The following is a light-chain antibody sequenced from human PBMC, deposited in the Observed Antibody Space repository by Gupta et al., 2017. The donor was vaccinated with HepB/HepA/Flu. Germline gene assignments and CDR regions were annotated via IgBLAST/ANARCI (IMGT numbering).Light chain of an antibody. CDR1: QSISSY. V-gene: IGKV1-39*01. Sequence: TPLTPSPSSLSASVGDRVTITGRASQSISSYLNWYQQKPGKAPKLLIYAASSLQSGVPSRFSGSGSGTDFTLTISSLQPEDFATYYCQQSYSTPLFTFGPGTKVDIK. CDR3: QQSYSTPLFT. J-gene: IGKJ3*01. CDR2: AAS.